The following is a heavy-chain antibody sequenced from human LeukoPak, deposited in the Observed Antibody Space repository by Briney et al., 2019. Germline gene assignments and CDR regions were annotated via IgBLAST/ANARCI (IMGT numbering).Heavy chain of an antibody. CDR2: ISGSGSGGTT. J-gene: IGHJ4*02. CDR3: AKDFIEGRGYSYGLFDY. Sequence: PGGSLRLSCTSSGFTFSSYAMNWVRQAPGKGLEWVSAISGSGSGGTTYYADSVKGRFIISRDNSKNTLYLQMNSLRAEDTAVYFCAKDFIEGRGYSYGLFDYWGQGLLLTVSS. V-gene: IGHV3-23*01. D-gene: IGHD5-18*01. CDR1: GFTFSSYA.